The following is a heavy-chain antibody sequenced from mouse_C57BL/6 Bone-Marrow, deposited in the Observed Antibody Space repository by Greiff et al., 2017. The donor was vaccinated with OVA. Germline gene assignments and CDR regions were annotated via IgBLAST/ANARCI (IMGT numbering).Heavy chain of an antibody. CDR1: GYTFTSYW. CDR3: ARGYDYEGVDYFDY. Sequence: VQLQQPGAELVMPGASVKLSCKASGYTFTSYWMHWVKQRPGQGLEWIGEIDPSDSYTNYNRKFKGKSTLTVDKSSSTAYMQLSSLTSEDSAVYYCARGYDYEGVDYFDYWGQGTTLTVSS. D-gene: IGHD2-4*01. V-gene: IGHV1-69*01. CDR2: IDPSDSYT. J-gene: IGHJ2*01.